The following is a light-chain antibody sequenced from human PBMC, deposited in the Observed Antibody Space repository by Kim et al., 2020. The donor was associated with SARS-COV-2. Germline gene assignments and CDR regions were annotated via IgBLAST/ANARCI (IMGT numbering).Light chain of an antibody. J-gene: IGLJ3*02. CDR1: SLRSYY. CDR3: NSRDTSSNHVL. Sequence: SSELTQDPAVSVALGQTVKITCQGDSLRSYYASWYQQKPGQAPLLVIYGKNNRPSGIPDRFPGSGSGNTASLTITGAQAEDEADYYCNSRDTSSNHVLFG. V-gene: IGLV3-19*01. CDR2: GKN.